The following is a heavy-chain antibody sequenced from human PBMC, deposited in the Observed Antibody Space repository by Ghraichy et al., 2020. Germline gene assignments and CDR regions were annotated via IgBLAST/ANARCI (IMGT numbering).Heavy chain of an antibody. CDR2: VYYSGST. CDR3: ARHHYYGSGSYSGFDP. CDR1: GGSISSSSYK. V-gene: IGHV4-39*01. J-gene: IGHJ5*02. Sequence: SETLSLTCTVSGGSISSSSYKWGWIRQPPGKGLEWIGSVYYSGSTHYKPSLKSRVTISVDTSKNQFSLKLRSVTAADTAVYYCARHHYYGSGSYSGFDPGGQGTLVTVSS. D-gene: IGHD3-10*01.